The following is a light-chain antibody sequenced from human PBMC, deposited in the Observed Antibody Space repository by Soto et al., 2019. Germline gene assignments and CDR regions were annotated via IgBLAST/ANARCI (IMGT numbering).Light chain of an antibody. Sequence: QSALTQPPSASGSPGQSVTISCAGTYSDIGDYNYVSWYQQHPDKVPKLIICEVTKRPSGVPDRFSGSKSGYTASLTVSDLQPADEAVYYCSSYSGTNSNVIFGGGTKVTVL. CDR3: SSYSGTNSNVI. J-gene: IGLJ2*01. V-gene: IGLV2-8*01. CDR2: EVT. CDR1: YSDIGDYNY.